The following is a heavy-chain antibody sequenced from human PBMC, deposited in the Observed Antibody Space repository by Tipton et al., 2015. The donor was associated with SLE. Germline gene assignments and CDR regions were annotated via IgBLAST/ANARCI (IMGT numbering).Heavy chain of an antibody. V-gene: IGHV3-11*01. CDR2: IGNSGAVI. D-gene: IGHD5-12*01. CDR1: GFTFSDYY. CDR3: ATDRFHRGYGRGEFFFDY. J-gene: IGHJ4*02. Sequence: GSLRLSCAASGFTFSDYYMSWIRQAPGKGLEWVSTIGNSGAVIHGADSVKGRFTISRDNAKSSLYLQMNSLRDEDTAVYYCATDRFHRGYGRGEFFFDYWGQGTLVTVSS.